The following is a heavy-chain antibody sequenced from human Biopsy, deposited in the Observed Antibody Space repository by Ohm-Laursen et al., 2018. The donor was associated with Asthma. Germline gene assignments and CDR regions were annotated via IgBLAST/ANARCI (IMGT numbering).Heavy chain of an antibody. CDR2: IYSGGTS. CDR3: ARGDSSNWSHYYFDY. V-gene: IGHV3-53*01. Sequence: SLRLSCAASGFAGSRDHMFWVRQAPGKGLEWVSVIYSGGTSHTAHSVRGRFTISRDYSKNTLYLQMHSLRAEDTAVYYCARGDSSNWSHYYFDYWGQGTLVTVSS. J-gene: IGHJ4*02. CDR1: GFAGSRDH. D-gene: IGHD3-22*01.